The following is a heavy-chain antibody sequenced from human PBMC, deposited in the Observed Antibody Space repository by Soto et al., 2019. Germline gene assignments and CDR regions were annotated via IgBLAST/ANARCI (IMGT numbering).Heavy chain of an antibody. V-gene: IGHV1-18*01. Sequence: GASVKVSCKASGYTFTSYGISCVRQAPGQGLEWTGWISAYNGNTNYAQKLQGRVTMTTDTSTSTAYMELRSLRSDDTAVYYCARDRSGSYFRQDPYYYYGMDVWGQGTTVTVSS. CDR1: GYTFTSYG. D-gene: IGHD1-26*01. CDR2: ISAYNGNT. CDR3: ARDRSGSYFRQDPYYYYGMDV. J-gene: IGHJ6*02.